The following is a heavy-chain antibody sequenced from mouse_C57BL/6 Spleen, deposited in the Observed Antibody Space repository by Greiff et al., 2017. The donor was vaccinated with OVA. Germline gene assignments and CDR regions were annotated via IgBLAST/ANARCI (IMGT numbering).Heavy chain of an antibody. J-gene: IGHJ4*01. V-gene: IGHV1-82*01. CDR2: IYPGDGDT. CDR3: ARKFHAMDY. Sequence: QVQLQQSGPELVKPGASVKISCKASGYAFSSSWMNWVKQRPGKGLEWIGRIYPGDGDTNYNGKFKGKATLTADKSSSTAYMQLSSLTSEDSAVYFCARKFHAMDYWGQGTSVTVSS. CDR1: GYAFSSSW.